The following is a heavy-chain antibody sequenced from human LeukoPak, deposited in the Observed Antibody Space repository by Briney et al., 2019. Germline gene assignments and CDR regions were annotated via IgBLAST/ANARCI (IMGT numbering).Heavy chain of an antibody. J-gene: IGHJ6*03. CDR3: ARQRADYFYHYLDV. V-gene: IGHV4-34*01. CDR1: GGSFSGYY. CDR2: VYYGGNT. Sequence: SETLSLTCAVYGGSFSGYYWSWIRQPPGKGLEWIGNVYYGGNTFYNSSLESRVTISVDMSKNQFSLKLTSLTAADTAVYYCARQRADYFYHYLDVWGKGTSVTVSS.